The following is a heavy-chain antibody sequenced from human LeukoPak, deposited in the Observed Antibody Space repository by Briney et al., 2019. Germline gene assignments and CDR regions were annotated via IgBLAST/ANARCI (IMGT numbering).Heavy chain of an antibody. J-gene: IGHJ4*02. CDR1: GFIFSSYA. V-gene: IGHV3-7*01. CDR3: ARDFEERLGLAAAGTDY. D-gene: IGHD6-13*01. Sequence: PGRSLRLSCAASGFIFSSYALHWVRQAPGKGLEWVADIKQDGSEKFYVDSVKGRFTISRDNSKNSLYLQMNSLRAEDTAVYYCARDFEERLGLAAAGTDYWGQGTLVTVSS. CDR2: IKQDGSEK.